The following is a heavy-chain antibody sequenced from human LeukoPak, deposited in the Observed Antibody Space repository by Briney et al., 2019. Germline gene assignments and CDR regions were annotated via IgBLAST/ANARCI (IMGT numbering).Heavy chain of an antibody. V-gene: IGHV3-74*01. D-gene: IGHD3-22*01. Sequence: GGSLRLSCAASAFTFSTYWMHWVRQAPGRGLEWVSRINGDESSTNYADSVKGRFTISRDNAKNSLYLQMNSLRAEDTAVYYCARQRSSGCFDYWGQGTLVTVSS. CDR1: AFTFSTYW. J-gene: IGHJ4*02. CDR3: ARQRSSGCFDY. CDR2: INGDESST.